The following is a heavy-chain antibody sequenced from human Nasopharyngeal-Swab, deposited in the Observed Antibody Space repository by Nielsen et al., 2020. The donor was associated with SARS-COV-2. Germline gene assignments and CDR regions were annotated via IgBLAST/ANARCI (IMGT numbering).Heavy chain of an antibody. D-gene: IGHD6-19*01. J-gene: IGHJ4*02. Sequence: GESLKISCAASGFTFNSYWMSWVRQAPGKGLEWVANIKQDGSEKYYVDSVKGRFTISRDNAKNSLYLQMNSLRAEDTAVYYCATHAGWGFDYWGQGTLVTVSS. CDR3: ATHAGWGFDY. V-gene: IGHV3-7*05. CDR2: IKQDGSEK. CDR1: GFTFNSYW.